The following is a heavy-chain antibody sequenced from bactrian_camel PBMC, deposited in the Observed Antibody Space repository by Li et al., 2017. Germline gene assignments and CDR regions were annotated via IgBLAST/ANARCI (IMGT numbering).Heavy chain of an antibody. D-gene: IGHD5*01. CDR1: GFTFSNYD. V-gene: IGHV3S40*01. J-gene: IGHJ4*01. CDR2: IGHDGQVT. Sequence: DVQLMESGGDLVQPGGSLRLSCAASGFTFSNYDMSWVRQAPGKGLEWVSAIGHDGQVTLYADSVKGRFTISRDNAKNTVYLQMNSLKSEDTALYYCATDSPVRYGYLDSGSGDPGHRRL.